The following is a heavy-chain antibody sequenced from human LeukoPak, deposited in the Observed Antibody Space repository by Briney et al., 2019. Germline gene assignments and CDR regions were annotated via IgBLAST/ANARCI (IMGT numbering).Heavy chain of an antibody. Sequence: GASVKVSCKASGYTFTSYDINWVRQATGQGLEWMGGFDPEDGETIYAQKFQGRVTMTEDTSTDTAYMELSSLRSEDTAVYYCATVARYNWNYVPFDYWGQGTLVTVSS. CDR2: FDPEDGET. J-gene: IGHJ4*02. CDR1: GYTFTSYD. CDR3: ATVARYNWNYVPFDY. V-gene: IGHV1-24*01. D-gene: IGHD1-7*01.